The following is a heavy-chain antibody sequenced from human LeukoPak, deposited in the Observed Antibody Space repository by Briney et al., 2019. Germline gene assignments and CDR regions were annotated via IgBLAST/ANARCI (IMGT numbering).Heavy chain of an antibody. J-gene: IGHJ4*02. D-gene: IGHD6-13*01. CDR2: ISSRSSPI. V-gene: IGHV3-48*01. Sequence: GGSLRLSCAASGFTFSSYNMNWVRQAPGKGLEWVSFISSRSSPIYYADSVKGRFTISRDNAKNSLYLQMNSLRAEDTAVYYCARDLIAAAGTTFDSWGRGTLVTVSS. CDR1: GFTFSSYN. CDR3: ARDLIAAAGTTFDS.